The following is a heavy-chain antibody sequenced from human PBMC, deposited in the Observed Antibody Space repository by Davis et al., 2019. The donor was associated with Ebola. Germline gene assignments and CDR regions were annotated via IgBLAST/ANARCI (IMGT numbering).Heavy chain of an antibody. Sequence: ASVKVSCKASGYTFTSYGISWVRQAPGQGLECMGWISAYNGNTNYAQKLQGRVTMTTDTSTSTAYMELRSLRSDDTAVYYCAFSMVRGVLGGYYYYYMDVWGKGTTVTVSS. CDR1: GYTFTSYG. CDR2: ISAYNGNT. CDR3: AFSMVRGVLGGYYYYYMDV. D-gene: IGHD3-10*01. V-gene: IGHV1-18*01. J-gene: IGHJ6*03.